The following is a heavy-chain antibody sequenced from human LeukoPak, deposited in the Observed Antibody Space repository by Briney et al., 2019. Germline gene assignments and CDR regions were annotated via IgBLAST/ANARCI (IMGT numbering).Heavy chain of an antibody. D-gene: IGHD1-26*01. CDR3: ARRSGSYVY. V-gene: IGHV4-39*07. Sequence: PSETLSLTCTVSGGSISSSSHYWSWIRQPPGEGLEWIASVYYSGSTNYNPSLKSRVTISVDKSKNQFSLKLSSVTAADTAVYYCARRSGSYVYWGQGTLVTVSS. J-gene: IGHJ4*02. CDR1: GGSISSSSHY. CDR2: VYYSGST.